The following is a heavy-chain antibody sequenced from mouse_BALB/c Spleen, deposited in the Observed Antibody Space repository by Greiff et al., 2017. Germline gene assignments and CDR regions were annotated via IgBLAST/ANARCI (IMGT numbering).Heavy chain of an antibody. CDR1: GFSFTDYG. D-gene: IGHD2-14*01. Sequence: AHLVESGPGLVAPSQSLSITCTVSGFSFTDYGVSWIRQPPGKGLEWLGVIWGGGSTYYNSALKSRLSISKDNSKSQVFLKMNSLQTNDTAMYYCAKAYYKYDNAMDYWGQGTSVTVSS. J-gene: IGHJ4*01. V-gene: IGHV2-6-5*01. CDR2: IWGGGST. CDR3: AKAYYKYDNAMDY.